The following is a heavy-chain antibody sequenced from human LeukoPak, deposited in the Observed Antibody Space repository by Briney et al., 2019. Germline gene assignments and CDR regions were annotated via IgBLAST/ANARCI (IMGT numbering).Heavy chain of an antibody. D-gene: IGHD3-9*01. V-gene: IGHV1-69*06. CDR3: ARSDWSNWFDP. CDR2: IIPIFGTA. J-gene: IGHJ5*02. CDR1: GGTFSSYA. Sequence: ASVEVSCKASGGTFSSYAISWVRQAPGQGLEWMGGIIPIFGTANYAQKFQGRATITADKSTSTAYTELSSLRSEDTAVYYCARSDWSNWFDPWGQGTLVTVSS.